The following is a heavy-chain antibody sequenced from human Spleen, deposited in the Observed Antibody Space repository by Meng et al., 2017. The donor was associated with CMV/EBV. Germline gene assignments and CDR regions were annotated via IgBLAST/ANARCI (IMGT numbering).Heavy chain of an antibody. V-gene: IGHV5-51*01. CDR3: ATRND. CDR2: IYPDDSQT. J-gene: IGHJ4*02. Sequence: GGSLRLSCKGSGYSFTNYWIGWVRQMPGKGLEWMGIIYPDDSQTGYSPSFQGQVAISADKSSSTAYLQWSSLKASDTAMYYCATRNDWGQGTLVTVSS. CDR1: GYSFTNYW.